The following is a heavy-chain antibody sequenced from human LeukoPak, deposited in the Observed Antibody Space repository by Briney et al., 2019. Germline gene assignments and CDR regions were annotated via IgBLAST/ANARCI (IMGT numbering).Heavy chain of an antibody. CDR1: GGSISSGSYY. Sequence: PSQTLSLTCTVSGGSISSGSYYWSWIRQPAGKGLEWIGRIYTSGSTNYNPSLKSRVTISVDTSKNQFSLKLSSVTAADTAVYYCVRLAAAAGDYWGQGTLVTVSS. CDR2: IYTSGST. V-gene: IGHV4-61*02. CDR3: VRLAAAAGDY. J-gene: IGHJ4*02. D-gene: IGHD6-13*01.